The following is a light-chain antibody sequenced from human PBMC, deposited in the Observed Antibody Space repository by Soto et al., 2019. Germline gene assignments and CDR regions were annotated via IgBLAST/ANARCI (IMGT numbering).Light chain of an antibody. CDR1: QSVSNDF. CDR2: DAS. Sequence: EIVLTRSPGILSFSPGERATLSCRASQSVSNDFLAWYQQKPGQAPRLLIYDASNRATGIPARFSGSGSGTDFTLTISSLEPEDFAVYSCQQHNTWPITFGQGTRLEIK. J-gene: IGKJ5*01. CDR3: QQHNTWPIT. V-gene: IGKV3-11*01.